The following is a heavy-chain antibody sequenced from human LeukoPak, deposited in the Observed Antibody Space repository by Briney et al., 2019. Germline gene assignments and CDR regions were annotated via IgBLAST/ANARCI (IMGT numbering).Heavy chain of an antibody. D-gene: IGHD4-17*01. CDR2: FDPEDGET. J-gene: IGHJ6*02. CDR1: GYTFTSYD. CDR3: ATYYGDYVYCYYGMDV. Sequence: ASVKVSCKASGYTFTSYDINWVRQAPGKGLEWMGGFDPEDGETIYAQKFQGRVTMTEDTSTDTAYMELSSLRSEDTAVYYCATYYGDYVYCYYGMDVWGQGTTVTVSS. V-gene: IGHV1-24*01.